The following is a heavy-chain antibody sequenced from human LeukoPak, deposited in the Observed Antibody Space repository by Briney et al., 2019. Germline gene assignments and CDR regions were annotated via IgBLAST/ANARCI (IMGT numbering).Heavy chain of an antibody. CDR1: GFTFSSYA. V-gene: IGHV3-30-3*01. D-gene: IGHD3-10*01. CDR3: ARDLGSGSPLDY. CDR2: ISYDGSNK. J-gene: IGHJ4*02. Sequence: PGGSLRPSCAASGFTFSSYAMHWVRQAPGKGLEWVAVISYDGSNKYYADSVKGRFTISRDNSKNTLYLQMNSLRAEDTAVYYCARDLGSGSPLDYWGQGTLVTVSS.